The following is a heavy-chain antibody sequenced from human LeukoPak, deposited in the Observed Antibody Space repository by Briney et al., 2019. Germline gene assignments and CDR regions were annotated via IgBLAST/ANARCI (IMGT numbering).Heavy chain of an antibody. V-gene: IGHV3-66*01. D-gene: IGHD4-17*01. Sequence: GGPLRLSCAASGSTVSSNYMSWVRQAPGKGLEWVSVIYSGGSTYYADSVKGRFTISRDNSKNTLYLQMNSLRAEDTAVYYCAREDYGRSRYYYGMDVWGQGTTVTVSS. CDR2: IYSGGST. J-gene: IGHJ6*02. CDR3: AREDYGRSRYYYGMDV. CDR1: GSTVSSNY.